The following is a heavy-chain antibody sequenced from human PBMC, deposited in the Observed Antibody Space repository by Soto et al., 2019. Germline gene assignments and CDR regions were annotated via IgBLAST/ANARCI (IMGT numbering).Heavy chain of an antibody. CDR3: ARDWVAMIVVNGMDV. D-gene: IGHD3-22*01. Sequence: GGSLRLSCAASGFTFSSYAMHWVRQAPGKGLEWVAVISYDGSNKYYADSVKGRFTISRDNSKNTLYLQMNSLRAEDTAVYYCARDWVAMIVVNGMDVWGQGTTVTVSS. V-gene: IGHV3-30-3*01. CDR2: ISYDGSNK. J-gene: IGHJ6*02. CDR1: GFTFSSYA.